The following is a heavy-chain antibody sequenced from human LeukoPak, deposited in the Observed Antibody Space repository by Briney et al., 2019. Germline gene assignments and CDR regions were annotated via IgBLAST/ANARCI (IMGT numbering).Heavy chain of an antibody. J-gene: IGHJ6*03. CDR2: IIPIFGTA. V-gene: IGHV1-69*05. CDR3: ARDLGARWSSHLYYYYYMDV. D-gene: IGHD3-3*01. Sequence: GASVKVSCKASGGTFSSYAISWVRQAPGQGLEWMGGIIPIFGTANYAQKFQGRVTITTDESTSTAYMELSSLRSEDTAVYYCARDLGARWSSHLYYYYYMDVWGKGTTVTVSS. CDR1: GGTFSSYA.